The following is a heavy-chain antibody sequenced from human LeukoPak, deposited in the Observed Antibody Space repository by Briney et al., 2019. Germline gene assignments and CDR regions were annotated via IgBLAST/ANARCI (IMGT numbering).Heavy chain of an antibody. CDR3: ATEKAWNHGGFDY. CDR2: FDAENDET. Sequence: ASVKVSCKVSEYTVTELSFHWVRQAPGEGLEWMGGFDAENDETIYAQKFQGRVTVTQDTSTDTAYMELSSLRSDDTAVYYCATEKAWNHGGFDYWGQGTPVIVSS. D-gene: IGHD1-14*01. J-gene: IGHJ4*02. CDR1: EYTVTELS. V-gene: IGHV1-24*01.